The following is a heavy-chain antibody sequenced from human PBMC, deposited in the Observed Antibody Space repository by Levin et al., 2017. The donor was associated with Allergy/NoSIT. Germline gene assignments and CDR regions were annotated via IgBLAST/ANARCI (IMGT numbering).Heavy chain of an antibody. Sequence: SCAASGFTFSNAWMSWVRQAPGKGLEWVGRIKSKTDGGTTDYAAPVKGRFTISRDDSKNTLYLQMNSLKTEDTAVYYCTTDLFLYYFDYWGQGTLVTVSS. J-gene: IGHJ4*02. CDR1: GFTFSNAW. V-gene: IGHV3-15*01. D-gene: IGHD3-10*02. CDR3: TTDLFLYYFDY. CDR2: IKSKTDGGTT.